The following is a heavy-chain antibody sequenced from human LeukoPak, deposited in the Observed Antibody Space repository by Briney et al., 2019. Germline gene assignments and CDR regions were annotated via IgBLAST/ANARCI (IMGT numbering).Heavy chain of an antibody. CDR3: AKEVMGYYYYGMDV. CDR1: GFTFSSYA. J-gene: IGHJ6*02. V-gene: IGHV3-30*18. Sequence: GGSLRLSCAASGFTFSSYAMSWVRQAPGKGLEWVAVISYDGSNKYYADSVKGRFTISRDNSKNTLYLQMNSLRAEDTAVYYCAKEVMGYYYYGMDVWGQGTTVTVSS. CDR2: ISYDGSNK. D-gene: IGHD3-16*01.